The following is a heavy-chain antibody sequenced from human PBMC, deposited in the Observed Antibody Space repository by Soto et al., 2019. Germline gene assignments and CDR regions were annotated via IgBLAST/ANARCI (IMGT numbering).Heavy chain of an antibody. CDR2: INHRGST. V-gene: IGHV4-4*02. J-gene: IGHJ4*02. D-gene: IGHD1-26*01. CDR1: GASLSSSRW. Sequence: QVQLQESGPGLVKPSGTLSLTCAVSGASLSSSRWWRWVRQPPGKGLEWSGEINHRGSTNTKPSLKGRLTTSVDKSKNQFSLNLTSLTAADRAVYYCVRDVSPSGRYFYWGQGILVTVSS. CDR3: VRDVSPSGRYFY.